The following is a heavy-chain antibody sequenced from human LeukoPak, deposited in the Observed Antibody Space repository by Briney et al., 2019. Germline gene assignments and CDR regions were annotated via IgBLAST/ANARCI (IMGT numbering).Heavy chain of an antibody. Sequence: ASVKVSCKASGYTFTSYDINWVRQATGQGLEWMGWMNPNSGNTGYAQKFQGRVTITRNTSISTAYMELSSLRSEDTAVYYCARGRSGDEPHADNYYYMDVWGKGTTVTVSS. D-gene: IGHD5-12*01. CDR3: ARGRSGDEPHADNYYYMDV. V-gene: IGHV1-8*01. J-gene: IGHJ6*03. CDR1: GYTFTSYD. CDR2: MNPNSGNT.